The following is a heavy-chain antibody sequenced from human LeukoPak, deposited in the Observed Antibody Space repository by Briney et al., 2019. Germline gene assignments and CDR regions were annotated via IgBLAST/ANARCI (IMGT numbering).Heavy chain of an antibody. CDR3: ARHEDRNWYFDH. CDR2: IYYSGST. Sequence: PSETLSLTCSVSGGSINSYDWGWIRQPPGKGLEWIGTIYYSGSTYYNPSLKRRVTISLDTPKNQFSLKLSSVTAPDTAVYYCARHEDRNWYFDHWGQGTLVTVSS. V-gene: IGHV4-39*01. CDR1: GGSINSYD. J-gene: IGHJ4*02. D-gene: IGHD1-1*01.